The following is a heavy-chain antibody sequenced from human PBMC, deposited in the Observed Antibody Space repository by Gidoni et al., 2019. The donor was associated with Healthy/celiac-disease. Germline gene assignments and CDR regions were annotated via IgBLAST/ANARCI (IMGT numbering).Heavy chain of an antibody. CDR2: SYHSGST. D-gene: IGHD6-13*01. V-gene: IGHV4-4*02. CDR3: ARDARSVAAAVRFDP. J-gene: IGHJ5*02. Sequence: QVQLQESGPGLGKPSGTLSRTCAVSGGSIISRNWWSWVRQPPGKGLGCIGESYHSGSTNYNPSLKSRVTISVDKSKNQFSLKLSSVTAADTAVYYCARDARSVAAAVRFDPWGQGTLVTVSS. CDR1: GGSIISRNW.